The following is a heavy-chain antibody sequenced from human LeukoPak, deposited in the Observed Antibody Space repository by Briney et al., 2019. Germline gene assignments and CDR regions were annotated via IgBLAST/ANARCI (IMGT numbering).Heavy chain of an antibody. Sequence: SVTVSCTASGFTFTSSAVQWVRQARGQRLEWIGWIVVGSGNTNYAQKFQERVTITRDMSTSTAYMELSSLRSEDTAVYYCAAYCSGGSCYSYNWFDPWGQGTLVTVSS. CDR3: AAYCSGGSCYSYNWFDP. CDR2: IVVGSGNT. D-gene: IGHD2-15*01. J-gene: IGHJ5*02. V-gene: IGHV1-58*01. CDR1: GFTFTSSA.